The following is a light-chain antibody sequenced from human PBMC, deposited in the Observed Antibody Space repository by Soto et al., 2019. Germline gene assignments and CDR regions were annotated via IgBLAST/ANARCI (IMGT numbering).Light chain of an antibody. CDR1: TGDVGTYNS. Sequence: QPVLTQPRSVSGSPGQSVPISCTGTTGDVGTYNSVSWYQLHPGKAPKLMIYDASKRPSGVPDRFSASKSGNTASLTISGLQAEDEADYYCCSYAGSFTRVFGGGTKVTVL. V-gene: IGLV2-11*01. CDR3: CSYAGSFTRV. J-gene: IGLJ3*02. CDR2: DAS.